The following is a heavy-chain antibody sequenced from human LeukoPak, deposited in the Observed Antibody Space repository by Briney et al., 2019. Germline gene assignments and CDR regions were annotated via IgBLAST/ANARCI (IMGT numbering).Heavy chain of an antibody. D-gene: IGHD6-13*01. J-gene: IGHJ1*01. CDR3: ARTAAAAPSAEYFQH. V-gene: IGHV1-2*02. CDR1: GYTFTGYY. CDR2: INPNSGGT. Sequence: ASVKVSCKASGYTFTGYYMHWVRQAPGQGLEWMGWINPNSGGTNYAQKFQGRVTMTRDTSISTAYMELSRLRSDDTAVYYCARTAAAAPSAEYFQHWGQGTLVTVSS.